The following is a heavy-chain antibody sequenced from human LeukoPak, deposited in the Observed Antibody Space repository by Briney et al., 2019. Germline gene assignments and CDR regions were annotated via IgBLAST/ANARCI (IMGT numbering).Heavy chain of an antibody. CDR1: GGSISSSRYY. Sequence: SETLSLTCTVSGGSISSSRYYWGWIRQPPGKGLEWIGSMYYSGSTYYNPSLKSRVTISVDTSKNQFSLKLSSVTAADTAVYYCARDVGMDVWGQGTTVTVSS. J-gene: IGHJ6*02. CDR3: ARDVGMDV. CDR2: MYYSGST. V-gene: IGHV4-39*07.